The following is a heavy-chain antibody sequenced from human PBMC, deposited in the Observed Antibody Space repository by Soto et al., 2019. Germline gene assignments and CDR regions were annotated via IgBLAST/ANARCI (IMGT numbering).Heavy chain of an antibody. CDR3: ARDQPGYSYGYGLGY. J-gene: IGHJ4*02. CDR2: ITSSSSYI. Sequence: EVQLVESGGGLVKPGGSLRLSCAASGFTFSSYSMNWVRQAPGKGLEWVSSITSSSSYISYADSVKGRFTISRDNAKNSLYMKMSSLRAEDTAVYYCARDQPGYSYGYGLGYWGQGTLVTVSS. V-gene: IGHV3-21*01. D-gene: IGHD5-18*01. CDR1: GFTFSSYS.